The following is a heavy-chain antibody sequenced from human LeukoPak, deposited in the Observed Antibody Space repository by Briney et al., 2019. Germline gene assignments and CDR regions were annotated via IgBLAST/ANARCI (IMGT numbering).Heavy chain of an antibody. V-gene: IGHV3-21*01. CDR3: ARLRRNSDRSGYYYYYDY. CDR2: ISVGSNYI. Sequence: KPGGSLRLSCAASGYTFSSYSINWVRQAPGKGLEWVSSISVGSNYIYYADSVRGPFSISRDDARNSLYLQMDSLRGDDTAVYYCARLRRNSDRSGYYYYYDYWGQGTLVTVSS. J-gene: IGHJ4*02. CDR1: GYTFSSYS. D-gene: IGHD3-22*01.